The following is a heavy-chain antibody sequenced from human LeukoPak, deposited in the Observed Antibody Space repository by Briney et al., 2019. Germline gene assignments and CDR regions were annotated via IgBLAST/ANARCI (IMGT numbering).Heavy chain of an antibody. CDR2: INPNTGVT. CDR1: GYTFTGYY. V-gene: IGHV1-2*02. D-gene: IGHD4-17*01. J-gene: IGHJ6*02. CDR3: ARDRTTVTTGYYGMDV. Sequence: ASVKVSCKASGYTFTGYYMHWVRQAPGQGLEWMGWINPNTGVTNYAQKFQGRVTLTRDTSIITANMELTRLRSDDTAMYYCARDRTTVTTGYYGMDVWGQGTTLTVSS.